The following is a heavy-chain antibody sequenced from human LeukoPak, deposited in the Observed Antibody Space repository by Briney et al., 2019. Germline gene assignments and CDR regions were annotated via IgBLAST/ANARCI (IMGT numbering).Heavy chain of an antibody. J-gene: IGHJ4*02. CDR1: GYSISTGYY. D-gene: IGHD5-18*01. Sequence: SETLSLTCTVSGYSISTGYYWDWIRQPPGKGLEWIGTFYHGGSTYYNPSLKSRVTISVDTPKNQFSLNLSSVTAADTAVYYCARSDTAMVTLDYWGQGTLVTVSS. V-gene: IGHV4-38-2*02. CDR2: FYHGGST. CDR3: ARSDTAMVTLDY.